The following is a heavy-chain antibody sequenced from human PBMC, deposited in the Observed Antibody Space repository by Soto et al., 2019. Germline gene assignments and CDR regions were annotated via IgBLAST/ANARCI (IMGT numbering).Heavy chain of an antibody. D-gene: IGHD6-6*01. CDR2: IIPIFGTA. J-gene: IGHJ6*02. Sequence: QVQLVQSGAEVKKPGSSVKVSCKASGGTFSSYAISWVRQAPGQGLAWMGGIIPIFGTANYAQKFQGRVTNTADESTSTAYMELSSLRSEDTDVYYCARDVPAARRNYYGMDVWGQGTTVTGFS. V-gene: IGHV1-69*01. CDR3: ARDVPAARRNYYGMDV. CDR1: GGTFSSYA.